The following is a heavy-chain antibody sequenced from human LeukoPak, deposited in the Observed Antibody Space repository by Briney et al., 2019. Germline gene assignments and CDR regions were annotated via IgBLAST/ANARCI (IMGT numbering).Heavy chain of an antibody. CDR2: IYYSGST. J-gene: IGHJ4*02. V-gene: IGHV4-39*01. D-gene: IGHD3-9*01. CDR3: ATQLRYFDWTNLYYFDY. CDR1: GGSISSSSYY. Sequence: SETLSLTCTVSGGSISSSSYYWGWIRQPPGKGLEWIVSIYYSGSTYYNPSLKSRVTISVDTSKNQFSLKLSSVTAADTAVYYCATQLRYFDWTNLYYFDYWGQGTLVTVSS.